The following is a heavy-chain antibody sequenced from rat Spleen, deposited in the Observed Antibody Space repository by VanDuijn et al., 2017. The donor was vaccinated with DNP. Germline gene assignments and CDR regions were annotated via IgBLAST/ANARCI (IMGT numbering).Heavy chain of an antibody. D-gene: IGHD1-12*02. Sequence: EVQLVESGGGLVQPGRSMKLSCAASGFTFSNYYMAWVRQAPKKGLEWVASIRTSGGSTYYRDSVKGRFTVSRDNAKSTLYLQMDSLRSEDTATYYCARHYYDGSYYFDYWGQGVMVTVSS. V-gene: IGHV5-25*01. CDR1: GFTFSNYY. CDR3: ARHYYDGSYYFDY. J-gene: IGHJ2*01. CDR2: IRTSGGST.